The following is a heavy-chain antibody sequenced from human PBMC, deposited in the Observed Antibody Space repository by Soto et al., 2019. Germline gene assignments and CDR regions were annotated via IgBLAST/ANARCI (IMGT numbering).Heavy chain of an antibody. CDR1: GYTLTELS. V-gene: IGHV1-24*01. J-gene: IGHJ4*02. CDR2: FDPEDGET. CDR3: ARDRDYYDSSGYSY. D-gene: IGHD3-22*01. Sequence: ASVKVSCKVSGYTLTELSMHWVRQAPGKGLEWMGGFDPEDGETIYAQKFQGRVTMTEDASTDTAYMELSSLRSDDTAVYYCARDRDYYDSSGYSYWGQGTLVTVSS.